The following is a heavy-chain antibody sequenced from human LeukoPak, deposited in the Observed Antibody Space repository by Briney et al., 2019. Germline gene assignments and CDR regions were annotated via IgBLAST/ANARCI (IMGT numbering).Heavy chain of an antibody. V-gene: IGHV3-48*02. CDR3: AKSGSGSYSDAFDI. D-gene: IGHD1-26*01. Sequence: GGSLRLSCAASGFTFSSYSMNWVRQAPGKGLEWVSYISSSSSTIYYADSVKGRFTISRDNAKNSLYLQMNSLRDEDTAVYYCAKSGSGSYSDAFDIWGQGTMVTVSS. CDR1: GFTFSSYS. CDR2: ISSSSSTI. J-gene: IGHJ3*02.